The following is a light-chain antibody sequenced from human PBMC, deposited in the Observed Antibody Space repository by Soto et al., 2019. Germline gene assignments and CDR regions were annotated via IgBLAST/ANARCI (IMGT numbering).Light chain of an antibody. CDR1: SSDVGGYNF. J-gene: IGLJ1*01. CDR2: EVS. CDR3: GSYTSSSTYV. Sequence: QSALTQPPSVSGSPGQSITISCTGTSSDVGGYNFVSWYQQHPGKAPKLMIYEVSNRPSGVSNRFSGSKSGNTASLTISGLQAEDEADYYCGSYTSSSTYVFGTGTKVTVL. V-gene: IGLV2-14*01.